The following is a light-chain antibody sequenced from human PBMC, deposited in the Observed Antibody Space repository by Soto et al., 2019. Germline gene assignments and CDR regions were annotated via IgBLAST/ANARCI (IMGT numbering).Light chain of an antibody. CDR2: DAS. J-gene: IGKJ3*01. Sequence: EIVLTQSPATLSLSPGERATLSCRASQSVSSYLAWYPQKPGQAPRLLIYDASNRATGIPARFSGSGSGTDFTLTISSLEPEDFAVYYCQQRSNWPPLFAFGPGTKVDIK. CDR3: QQRSNWPPLFA. CDR1: QSVSSY. V-gene: IGKV3-11*01.